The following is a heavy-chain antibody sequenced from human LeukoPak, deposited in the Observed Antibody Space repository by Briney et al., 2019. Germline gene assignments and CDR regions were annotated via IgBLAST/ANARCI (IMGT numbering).Heavy chain of an antibody. CDR2: IWYDGSNK. Sequence: PGRSLRLSCAASGFTFSSYGMHWVRQAPGKGLEWVAVIWYDGSNKYYADSVKGRFTISRDNSKNTLYLQMNSLRAEDTAVYYCARDRRRLGELSLVDDYWGQGTLVTVSS. CDR1: GFTFSSYG. D-gene: IGHD3-16*02. J-gene: IGHJ4*02. CDR3: ARDRRRLGELSLVDDY. V-gene: IGHV3-33*01.